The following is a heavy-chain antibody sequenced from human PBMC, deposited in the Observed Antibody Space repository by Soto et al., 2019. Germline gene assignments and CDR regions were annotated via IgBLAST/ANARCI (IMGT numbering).Heavy chain of an antibody. V-gene: IGHV1-69*02. D-gene: IGHD4-17*01. CDR3: ARSDYGGKIDY. J-gene: IGHJ4*02. CDR2: IIPILGIA. CDR1: GGTFSSYT. Sequence: QVQLVQSGAEVKKPGSSVKVSCKASGGTFSSYTISWVRQSPGQGREWMGRIIPILGIANYAQKFQGRVTITADKSTSTAYMELSSLRSEDTAVYYCARSDYGGKIDYWGQGTLVTVSS.